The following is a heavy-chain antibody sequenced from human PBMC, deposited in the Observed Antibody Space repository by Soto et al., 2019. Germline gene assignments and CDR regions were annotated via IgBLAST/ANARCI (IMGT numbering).Heavy chain of an antibody. CDR1: GYTFTSYD. Sequence: QVQLVQSGAEVKKPGASVKVSCKASGYTFTSYDINWVRQATGQGLEWMGWMNPNSGNTGYAQKLQGRVTMTRNTSISTADMELSSLRSEDTAVYYCARPTYDFWSVYLKDAFAIWGQGTMVTVSS. J-gene: IGHJ3*02. CDR3: ARPTYDFWSVYLKDAFAI. D-gene: IGHD3-3*01. V-gene: IGHV1-8*01. CDR2: MNPNSGNT.